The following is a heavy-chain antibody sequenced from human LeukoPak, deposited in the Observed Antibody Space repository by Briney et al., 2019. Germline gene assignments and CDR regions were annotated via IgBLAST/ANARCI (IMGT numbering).Heavy chain of an antibody. CDR3: ARSSPVDTRITMIVVVQPFDY. V-gene: IGHV1-18*01. CDR2: ISAYNGNT. J-gene: IGHJ4*02. CDR1: GYTFTSYG. D-gene: IGHD3-22*01. Sequence: ASVKVSCKASGYTFTSYGISWVRQAPGQGLEWMGWISAYNGNTNYAQKLQGRVTMTTDTSTSTAYMELRSLRSDDTAVYYCARSSPVDTRITMIVVVQPFDYWGQGTLVTVSS.